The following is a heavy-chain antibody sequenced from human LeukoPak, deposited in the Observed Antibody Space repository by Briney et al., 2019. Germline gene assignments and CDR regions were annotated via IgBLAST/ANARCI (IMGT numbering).Heavy chain of an antibody. V-gene: IGHV1-2*02. Sequence: GSVKVSCKASGYTFTGYYMHWVRQAPGPGLEWMGWINPNSGGTNYAQKFQGRVTMTRDTSISTAYMELSRLRSDDTAVYYCARVTLRIVVEYYYGMDVWGQGTTVTVSS. CDR2: INPNSGGT. CDR1: GYTFTGYY. CDR3: ARVTLRIVVEYYYGMDV. J-gene: IGHJ6*02. D-gene: IGHD3-22*01.